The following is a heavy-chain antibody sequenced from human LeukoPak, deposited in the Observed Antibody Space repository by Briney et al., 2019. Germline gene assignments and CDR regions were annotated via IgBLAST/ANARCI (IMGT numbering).Heavy chain of an antibody. Sequence: SETLSLTCTVSGGSISSGDYYWSWIRQPPGKGLEWIGYIYYSGSTYYNPSLKSRITISIDTSKNQFSLKLSSVTAADPAVYYCARGGDTAMGGALYYYYGMDVWGQGTTVTVSS. CDR2: IYYSGST. CDR1: GGSISSGDYY. J-gene: IGHJ6*02. D-gene: IGHD5-18*01. V-gene: IGHV4-30-4*01. CDR3: ARGGDTAMGGALYYYYGMDV.